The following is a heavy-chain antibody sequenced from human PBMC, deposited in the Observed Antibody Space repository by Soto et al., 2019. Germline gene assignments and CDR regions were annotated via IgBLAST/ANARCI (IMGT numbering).Heavy chain of an antibody. Sequence: PGGSLRLSCAASGFTFSSYSMNWVRQAPGKGLEWVSSIISSSSYIYYADSVKGRFTISRDNAKNSLYLQMNSLRAEDTAVYYCARDRSTDCSSTSCRNWFDPWGQGTLVTVSS. J-gene: IGHJ5*02. CDR3: ARDRSTDCSSTSCRNWFDP. V-gene: IGHV3-21*01. D-gene: IGHD2-2*01. CDR2: IISSSSYI. CDR1: GFTFSSYS.